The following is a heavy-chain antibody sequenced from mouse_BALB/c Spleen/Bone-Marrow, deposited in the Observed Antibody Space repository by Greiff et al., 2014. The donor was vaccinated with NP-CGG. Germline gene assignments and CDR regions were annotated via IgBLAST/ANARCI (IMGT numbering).Heavy chain of an antibody. CDR1: GFSLTSYG. V-gene: IGHV2-3*01. J-gene: IGHJ3*01. D-gene: IGHD2-14*01. Sequence: VKLMESGPGLVAPSQSLSITCTVSGFSLTSYGVNWVRQPPKKGLEWLGVIWGDGSTNYHSALISRLSISKDNSKSQIFLKLNSLQTDDTATYYCAKGGYADGFAYWGQGILVTVSA. CDR3: AKGGYADGFAY. CDR2: IWGDGST.